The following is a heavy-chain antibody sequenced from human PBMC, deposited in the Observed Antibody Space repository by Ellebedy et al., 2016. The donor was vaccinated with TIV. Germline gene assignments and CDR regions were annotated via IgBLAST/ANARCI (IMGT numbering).Heavy chain of an antibody. CDR1: GYTFTSYA. CDR2: IIPIFGTA. V-gene: IGHV1-69*13. CDR3: ARGIVATNGMDV. J-gene: IGHJ6*02. D-gene: IGHD5-12*01. Sequence: AASVKVSCKASGYTFTSYAISWVRQAPGQGLEWMGGIIPIFGTANYAQKFQGRVTITADESTSTAYMELSSLRSEDTAVYYCARGIVATNGMDVWGQGTTVTVSS.